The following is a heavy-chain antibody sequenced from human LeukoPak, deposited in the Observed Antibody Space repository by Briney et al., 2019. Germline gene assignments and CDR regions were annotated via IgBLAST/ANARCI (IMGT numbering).Heavy chain of an antibody. CDR3: AKDTSQWIQWVPFVC. CDR2: ISGSGGST. CDR1: GFTFSSYA. V-gene: IGHV3-23*01. Sequence: PGGSLSLSCAASGFTFSSYAMSWVRKAPGKGLGLVSAISGSGGSTYYADSVKGRFPISRYNSKNTLSLQMNSLVAEATTVYYFAKDTSQWIQWVPFVCWGRGALVTVRS. D-gene: IGHD5-12*01. J-gene: IGHJ4*02.